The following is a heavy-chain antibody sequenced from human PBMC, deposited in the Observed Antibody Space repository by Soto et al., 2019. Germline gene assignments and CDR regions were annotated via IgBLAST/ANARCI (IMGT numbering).Heavy chain of an antibody. CDR3: ARDQEYDFWSGYPDY. J-gene: IGHJ4*02. CDR1: GFTFSSYW. Sequence: GGSLRLSCAASGFTFSSYWMSWVRQAPGKGLEWVANIKQDGSEKYYVDSVKGRFTISRDNAKNSLYLQMNSLRAEDTAVYYCARDQEYDFWSGYPDYWGQGTLVTVSS. D-gene: IGHD3-3*01. CDR2: IKQDGSEK. V-gene: IGHV3-7*01.